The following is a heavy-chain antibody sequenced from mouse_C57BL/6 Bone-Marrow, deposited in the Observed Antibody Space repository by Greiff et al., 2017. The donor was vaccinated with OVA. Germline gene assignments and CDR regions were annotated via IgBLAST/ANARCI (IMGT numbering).Heavy chain of an antibody. V-gene: IGHV14-4*01. CDR2: IDPENGDT. Sequence: VQLQHSGAELVRPGASVKLSCTASGFNIKDDYMHWVKQRPEQGLEWIGWIDPENGDTEYASKFQGKATITADTSSNTAYLQLSSLTSEDTAVYYCTRLLPYYFDYWGQGTTLTVSS. CDR3: TRLLPYYFDY. CDR1: GFNIKDDY. J-gene: IGHJ2*01. D-gene: IGHD2-3*01.